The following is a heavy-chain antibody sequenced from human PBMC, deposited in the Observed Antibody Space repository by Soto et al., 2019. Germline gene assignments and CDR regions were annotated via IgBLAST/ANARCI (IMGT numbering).Heavy chain of an antibody. CDR3: AREVRFTMVRGVIYYYGMDV. V-gene: IGHV1-69*06. D-gene: IGHD3-10*01. J-gene: IGHJ6*02. Sequence: GASVKVSCKASGGTFSSYAISWVRQAPGQGLEWMGGIIPIFGTANYAQKFQGRVTITADKSTSTAYMELSSLRSEDTAVYYCAREVRFTMVRGVIYYYGMDVWGQGTTVTVSS. CDR2: IIPIFGTA. CDR1: GGTFSSYA.